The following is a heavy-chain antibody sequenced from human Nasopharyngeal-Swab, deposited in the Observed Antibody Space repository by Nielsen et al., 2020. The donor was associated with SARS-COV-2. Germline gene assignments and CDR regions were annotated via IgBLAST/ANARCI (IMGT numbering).Heavy chain of an antibody. V-gene: IGHV3-11*01. CDR2: ISSSGSSI. Sequence: GSLRLSCAGSGFTFSDHYMSWIRQAPGKGLEWVSYISSSGSSIYYADSVKGRFTISRDNANYSLYLQMNSLRAEDTAVYYCAGEDSSGPYGMDVWGQGTTVTVSS. J-gene: IGHJ6*02. CDR3: AGEDSSGPYGMDV. CDR1: GFTFSDHY. D-gene: IGHD3-22*01.